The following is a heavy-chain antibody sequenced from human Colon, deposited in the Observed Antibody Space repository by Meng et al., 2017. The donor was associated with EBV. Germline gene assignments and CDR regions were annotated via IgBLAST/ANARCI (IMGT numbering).Heavy chain of an antibody. D-gene: IGHD5-24*01. Sequence: QVRLQVSGPGLVKPSXXXXXXRTVSGGSINSGDYYWSWSRQPPGKGLEWIGYIYYTGSTYYNPSLKSRVTISMGKSNNQLSLKLNSVTAADTAVYYCATQESRDGHKPYWGQGTLVTVSS. V-gene: IGHV4-30-4*01. CDR2: IYYTGST. J-gene: IGHJ4*02. CDR1: GGSINSGDYY. CDR3: ATQESRDGHKPY.